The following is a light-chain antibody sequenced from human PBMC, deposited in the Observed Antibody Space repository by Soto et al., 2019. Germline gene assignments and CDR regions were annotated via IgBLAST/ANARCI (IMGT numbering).Light chain of an antibody. CDR1: QSISSY. CDR2: AAS. Sequence: DIQMTQSPSSLSAFVGDRVTITCRASQSISSYLNWYQQKPGKAPKLLIYAASSLQSGVPSRFSGSGSGTDFTLTISSLQPEDFATYYCQQSYRTLTFGGGTKVDIK. J-gene: IGKJ4*01. CDR3: QQSYRTLT. V-gene: IGKV1-39*01.